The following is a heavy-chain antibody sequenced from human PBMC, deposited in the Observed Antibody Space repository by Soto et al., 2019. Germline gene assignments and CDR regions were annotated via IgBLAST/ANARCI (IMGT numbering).Heavy chain of an antibody. CDR3: AKGGAIVAAGTRVYLYNAMDV. CDR2: INPNSGDT. Sequence: ASVKVTCKASGYTFTGYYVHWVRQAPGQGLEWMGWINPNSGDTYLAQRFQGRVTMNRDTSIGTAYMELRGLTSDDTAEYYCAKGGAIVAAGTRVYLYNAMDVWGQGTTVTVSS. V-gene: IGHV1-2*02. J-gene: IGHJ6*02. D-gene: IGHD1-26*01. CDR1: GYTFTGYY.